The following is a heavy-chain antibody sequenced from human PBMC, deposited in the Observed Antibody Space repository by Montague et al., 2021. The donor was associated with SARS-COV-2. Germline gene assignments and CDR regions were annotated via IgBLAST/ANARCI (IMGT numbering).Heavy chain of an antibody. CDR2: INHSGST. D-gene: IGHD1-26*01. V-gene: IGHV4-34*01. CDR3: ARGLGRIEDV. Sequence: SETLSLTCAVYGGSFSGYYWSWIRQPPGKGLEWIGEINHSGSTNYNPSLKSRVTISVGTSKNQFSLKLSSVTAADTAVYYCARGLGRIEDVWGQGTTVTVSS. CDR1: GGSFSGYY. J-gene: IGHJ6*02.